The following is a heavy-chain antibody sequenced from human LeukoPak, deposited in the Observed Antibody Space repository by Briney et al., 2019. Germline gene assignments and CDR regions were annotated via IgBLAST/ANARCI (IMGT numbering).Heavy chain of an antibody. CDR2: INHSGST. V-gene: IGHV4-39*07. D-gene: IGHD6-13*01. CDR3: ATRGYSSSLFDP. J-gene: IGHJ5*02. Sequence: PSETLSLTCTVSGGSISSSSYYWSWIRQPPGKGLEWIGEINHSGSTYYNPSLKSRVTISVDTSKNQFSLKLSSVTAADTAVYYCATRGYSSSLFDPWGQGTLVTVSS. CDR1: GGSISSSSYY.